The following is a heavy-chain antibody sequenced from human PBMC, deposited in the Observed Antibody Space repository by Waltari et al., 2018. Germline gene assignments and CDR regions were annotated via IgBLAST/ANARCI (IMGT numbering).Heavy chain of an antibody. V-gene: IGHV1-2*06. CDR1: GYTFTGYY. D-gene: IGHD3-22*01. Sequence: QVQLVQRGAEVKKPGASVKVSCKASGYTFTGYYIHWVQQAPGQGLEWMGRINPNSGGTNYAKKVQGRVTMTRETSINTAYMELSRLRPDDTAVYYCAKGQEHYYDNSGSFVSLGQGTLVTVSS. CDR3: AKGQEHYYDNSGSFVS. CDR2: INPNSGGT. J-gene: IGHJ5*01.